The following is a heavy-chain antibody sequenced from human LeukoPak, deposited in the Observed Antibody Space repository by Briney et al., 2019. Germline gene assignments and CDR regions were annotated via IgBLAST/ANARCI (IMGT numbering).Heavy chain of an antibody. CDR3: AKTRDWYFDL. J-gene: IGHJ2*01. CDR1: GFTFSNYA. D-gene: IGHD2-2*01. V-gene: IGHV3-23*01. CDR2: MIGSGGST. Sequence: PGGSLRLSCAASGFTFSNYAMSWVRQAPGKGLEWVSLMIGSGGSTYYADSVKGRFTISRDNSKNTLYLQMNSLRAEDTAVYFCAKTRDWYFDLWGRGILVAVSS.